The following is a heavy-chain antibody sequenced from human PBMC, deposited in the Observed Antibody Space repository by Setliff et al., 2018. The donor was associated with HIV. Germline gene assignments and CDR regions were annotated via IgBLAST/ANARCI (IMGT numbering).Heavy chain of an antibody. Sequence: ASVKVSCKASGYSFTSYGINWVRRAPGQGLEWMGWISPCNGNTDYAQNFQGRVTMTTDTSTSTVYMELRSLISDDTAVYYCARGVLITFGYQNWFDPWGQGTLVPVSS. CDR2: ISPCNGNT. J-gene: IGHJ5*02. CDR1: GYSFTSYG. CDR3: ARGVLITFGYQNWFDP. D-gene: IGHD3-16*01. V-gene: IGHV1-18*01.